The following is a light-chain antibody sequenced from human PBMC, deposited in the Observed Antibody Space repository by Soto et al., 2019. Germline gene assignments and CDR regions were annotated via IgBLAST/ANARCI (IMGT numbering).Light chain of an antibody. CDR3: TSFTSSSTWV. CDR2: EVS. CDR1: SSDVGGYNY. Sequence: QSVLTQPASESGSPGQSITISCTGTSSDVGGYNYVSWFQQHPGKAPKLKIYEVSNRPSGVSNRFSGSKSGYTASLTISELQAEDEADYYCTSFTSSSTWVFGGGTKVTVL. J-gene: IGLJ3*02. V-gene: IGLV2-14*03.